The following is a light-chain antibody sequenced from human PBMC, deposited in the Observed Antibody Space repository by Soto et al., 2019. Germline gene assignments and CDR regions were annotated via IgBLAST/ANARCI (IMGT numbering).Light chain of an antibody. Sequence: DIQMTQSPSSLSASVGDRITITCRASQSISRYLNWYQHKPGKAPKLLINAASSLERGVPSRFSGGGSGTDFTLNISSLQPDDFATYYCQQNYRAPPWTCGQGTNVEVK. CDR3: QQNYRAPPWT. CDR2: AAS. V-gene: IGKV1-39*01. J-gene: IGKJ1*01. CDR1: QSISRY.